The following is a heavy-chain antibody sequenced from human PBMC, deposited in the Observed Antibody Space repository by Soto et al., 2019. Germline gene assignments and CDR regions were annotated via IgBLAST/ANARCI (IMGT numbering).Heavy chain of an antibody. CDR1: GDSVSSNSAA. D-gene: IGHD2-15*01. CDR2: TYYRSKWYN. CDR3: ARHFGYCSGGSCYYLGVCSH. J-gene: IGHJ4*02. Sequence: SQTLSLTCAISGDSVSSNSAAWNWIRQSPSRGLEWLGRTYYRSKWYNDYAVSVKSRITINPDTSKNQFSLQLNSVTAEDTAVYYCARHFGYCSGGSCYYLGVCSHWGQGTLVTVSS. V-gene: IGHV6-1*01.